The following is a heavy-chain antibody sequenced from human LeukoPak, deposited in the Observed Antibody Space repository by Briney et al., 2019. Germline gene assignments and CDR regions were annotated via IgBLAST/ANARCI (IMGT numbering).Heavy chain of an antibody. J-gene: IGHJ4*02. Sequence: ASVKVSCKASGYTFTGYYMHWVRQAPGQGLEWMGRINPNSGGTNYAQKFQGRVTMTRDTSISTAYMELSRLRSEDTAVYYCAVLYYYDSRNPFDYWGQGTLVTVSS. D-gene: IGHD3-22*01. V-gene: IGHV1-2*06. CDR2: INPNSGGT. CDR3: AVLYYYDSRNPFDY. CDR1: GYTFTGYY.